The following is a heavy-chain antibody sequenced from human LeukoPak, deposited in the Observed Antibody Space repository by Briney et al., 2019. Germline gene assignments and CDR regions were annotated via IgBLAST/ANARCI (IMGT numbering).Heavy chain of an antibody. Sequence: SETLSLTCAVYGGSFSGYYWSWIRQPPGKGLEWIGEINHSGSTNYNPSLKSRVTISVGTSKNQFSLKLSSVTAADTAVYYCARGSRGVAYGSLDYWGQGTLVTVSS. V-gene: IGHV4-34*01. D-gene: IGHD3-10*01. CDR1: GGSFSGYY. CDR3: ARGSRGVAYGSLDY. CDR2: INHSGST. J-gene: IGHJ4*02.